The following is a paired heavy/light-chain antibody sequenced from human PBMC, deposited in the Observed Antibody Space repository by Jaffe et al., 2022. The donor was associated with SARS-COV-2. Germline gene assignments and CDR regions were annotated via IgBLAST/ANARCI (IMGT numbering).Light chain of an antibody. J-gene: IGKJ3*01. CDR2: GAS. Sequence: EIVLTQSPGTLSLSPGERATLSCRASQSVSSSYLAWYQQKPGQAPRLLIYGASSRATGIPDRFSGSGSGTDFTLTISRLEPEDFAVYYCQQYGSSPEFTFGPGTKVDIK. CDR1: QSVSSSY. CDR3: QQYGSSPEFT. V-gene: IGKV3-20*01.
Heavy chain of an antibody. CDR3: AKDPGGYSSSWYLSYYYYGMDV. V-gene: IGHV3-30*18. D-gene: IGHD6-13*01. CDR1: GFTFSSYG. CDR2: ISYDGSNK. J-gene: IGHJ6*02. Sequence: QVQLVESGGGVVQPGRSLRLSCAASGFTFSSYGMHWVRQAPGKGLEWVAVISYDGSNKYYADSVKGRFTISRDNSKNTLYLQMNSLRAEDTAVYYCAKDPGGYSSSWYLSYYYYGMDVWGQGTTVTVSS.